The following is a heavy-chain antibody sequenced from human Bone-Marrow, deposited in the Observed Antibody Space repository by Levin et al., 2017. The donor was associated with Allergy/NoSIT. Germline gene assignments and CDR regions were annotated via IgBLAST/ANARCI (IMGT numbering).Heavy chain of an antibody. V-gene: IGHV3-30*04. CDR1: GFTFADYA. D-gene: IGHD6-13*01. CDR2: ISHDGIDT. CDR3: STLSTAGPRFFDF. J-gene: IGHJ4*02. Sequence: GGSLRLSCAASGFTFADYAMHWVRQAPGKGLQWLAAISHDGIDTYYADSVKGRFTISRDNSKNTVYLEIDSLRGDDTAFYYCSTLSTAGPRFFDFWGQGTLVTVSS.